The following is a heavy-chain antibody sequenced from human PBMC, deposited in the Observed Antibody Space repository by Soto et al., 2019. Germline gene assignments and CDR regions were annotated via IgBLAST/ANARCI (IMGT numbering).Heavy chain of an antibody. J-gene: IGHJ6*02. CDR1: GGTFSSYA. Sequence: QVQLVQSGAEVKKPGSSVKVSCKASGGTFSSYAISWVRQAPGQGLEWMGGIIPIFGTANYALKFQGRVTITADESTSTAYMELSSLRAEDTAVYYCARGQYQLLLGYYYGMDVWGQGTTVTVS. CDR3: ARGQYQLLLGYYYGMDV. CDR2: IIPIFGTA. V-gene: IGHV1-69*12. D-gene: IGHD2-2*01.